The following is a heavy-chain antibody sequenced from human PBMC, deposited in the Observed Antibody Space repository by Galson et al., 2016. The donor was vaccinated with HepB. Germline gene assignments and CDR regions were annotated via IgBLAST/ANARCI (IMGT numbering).Heavy chain of an antibody. CDR2: IRSKAYGGTT. J-gene: IGHJ4*02. CDR1: GFTFGDYA. D-gene: IGHD6-13*01. CDR3: TRAGEDYQHQLVLDY. Sequence: SLRLSCAASGFTFGDYAMTWVRQAPGKGLEWVGFIRSKAYGGTTKYAASVKGRFTISRDDSKSIDYLQMNSLKTEDTAVYYCTRAGEDYQHQLVLDYWGQGTLVTVSP. V-gene: IGHV3-49*04.